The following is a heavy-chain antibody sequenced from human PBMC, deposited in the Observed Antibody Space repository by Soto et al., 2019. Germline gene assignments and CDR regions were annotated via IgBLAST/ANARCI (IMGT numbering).Heavy chain of an antibody. CDR3: ARDGVGPFDY. V-gene: IGHV4-59*02. J-gene: IGHJ4*02. D-gene: IGHD3-3*01. CDR1: GGSVSTYY. CDR2: TSYSGNT. Sequence: QVQLPESGPGLLKPSETLSLTCTISGGSVSTYYWSWIRQPPGQELEWIGLTSYSGNTNYNPSLKSRVAIAVDPSKTQFSLTLSSVTAADTAVYYCARDGVGPFDYWGQGTLVTVSS.